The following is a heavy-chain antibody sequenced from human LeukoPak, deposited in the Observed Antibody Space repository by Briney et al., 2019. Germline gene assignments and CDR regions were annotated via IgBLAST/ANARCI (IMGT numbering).Heavy chain of an antibody. J-gene: IGHJ4*02. V-gene: IGHV4-59*01. CDR2: IYYSGST. CDR1: GGSISSYY. CDR3: ARYDVWGTYRAFDY. Sequence: SETLSLTCTVSGGSISSYYWSWIRQPPGKGLEWIGYIYYSGSTNYNPSLKSRVTISVDTSKNQFSLKLSSVTAADTAVYYCARYDVWGTYRAFDYWGQGTLVTVSS. D-gene: IGHD3-16*02.